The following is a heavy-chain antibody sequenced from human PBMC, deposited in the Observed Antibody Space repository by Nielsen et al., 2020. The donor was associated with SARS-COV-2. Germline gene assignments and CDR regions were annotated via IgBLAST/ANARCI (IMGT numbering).Heavy chain of an antibody. V-gene: IGHV3-9*01. J-gene: IGHJ6*02. CDR1: GFTFDDYA. D-gene: IGHD3-10*02. CDR2: ISWNSGSI. Sequence: GGSLRLSCAASGFTFDDYAMHWVRQAPGKGLEWVSGISWNSGSIGYADSVKGRFTISRDNAKNSLYLQMNSLRAEDTALYYCAKARGRNSMFLDVWGQGTTGTVSS. CDR3: AKARGRNSMFLDV.